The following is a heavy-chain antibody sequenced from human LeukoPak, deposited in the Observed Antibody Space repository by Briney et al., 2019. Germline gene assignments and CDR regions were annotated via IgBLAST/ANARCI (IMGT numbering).Heavy chain of an antibody. Sequence: SVTVSFKASGYTFTSYGISWVRQAPGQGLEWMGGIIPIFGTANYAQKFQGRVTITADESTSTAYMELRSLRSEDTAVYYCAKDVYYYDSSGLNAFDIWGQGTMVTVSS. J-gene: IGHJ3*02. D-gene: IGHD3-22*01. CDR2: IIPIFGTA. V-gene: IGHV1-69*13. CDR3: AKDVYYYDSSGLNAFDI. CDR1: GYTFTSYG.